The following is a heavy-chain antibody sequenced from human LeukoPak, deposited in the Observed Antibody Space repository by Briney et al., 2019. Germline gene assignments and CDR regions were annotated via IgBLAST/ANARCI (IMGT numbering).Heavy chain of an antibody. J-gene: IGHJ6*03. Sequence: GGSLRLSCAASGFTFSYYWMYWVRQAPGKGLEWVASIKLDGSEQYYLGSVKGRFTISRDNARNSLYPQMNSLRAEDTAMYYCARDSPRGWSMDVWGKGTTVTVSS. D-gene: IGHD3-10*01. V-gene: IGHV3-7*01. CDR2: IKLDGSEQ. CDR1: GFTFSYYW. CDR3: ARDSPRGWSMDV.